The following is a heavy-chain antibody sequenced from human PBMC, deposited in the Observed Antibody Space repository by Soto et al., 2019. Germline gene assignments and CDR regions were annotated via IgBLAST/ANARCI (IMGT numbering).Heavy chain of an antibody. Sequence: QVQLVESGGGVVQPGRSLRLSCAASGFTFSSYAMHWVRQAPGKGLEWVAVISYDGSNKYYADSVKGRFTISRDNSKNTLYLQMNSLRAEDTAVYYCARGGPIAVAGEDYWGQGTLVTVSS. J-gene: IGHJ4*02. CDR1: GFTFSSYA. CDR2: ISYDGSNK. V-gene: IGHV3-30-3*01. CDR3: ARGGPIAVAGEDY. D-gene: IGHD6-19*01.